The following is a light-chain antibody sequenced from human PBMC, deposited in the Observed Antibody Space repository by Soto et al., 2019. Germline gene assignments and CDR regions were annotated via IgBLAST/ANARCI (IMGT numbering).Light chain of an antibody. CDR3: QQRFNWPYT. J-gene: IGKJ2*01. CDR1: QSVGRS. Sequence: EIVLTQSPDTLSSSPGEGATLSCRASQSVGRSLAWFQQKPGQAPRLLIYDASSRTTGIPARFSGSGSGTDSTLTISSLEPEDFAVYYCQQRFNWPYTFGQGTKLEIK. V-gene: IGKV3-11*01. CDR2: DAS.